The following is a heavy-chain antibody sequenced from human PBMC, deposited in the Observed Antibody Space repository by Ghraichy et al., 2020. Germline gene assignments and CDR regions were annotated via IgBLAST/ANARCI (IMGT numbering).Heavy chain of an antibody. CDR1: GGSISSGSYY. D-gene: IGHD1-1*01. J-gene: IGHJ4*02. V-gene: IGHV4-61*01. CDR3: ARDGGSNWDDQLDY. Sequence: SETLSLTCTVSGGSISSGSYYWTWLRQPPGKGLEWIGYIHDSGSSNYNPSLKSRVTMSVDTSKNQFSLKVSSVTAVDTAVYYCARDGGSNWDDQLDYWGQGTLVTVSS. CDR2: IHDSGSS.